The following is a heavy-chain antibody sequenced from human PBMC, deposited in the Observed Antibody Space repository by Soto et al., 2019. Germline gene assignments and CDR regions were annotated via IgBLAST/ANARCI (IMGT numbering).Heavy chain of an antibody. CDR1: GDTFKNCV. V-gene: IGHV1-69*01. J-gene: IGHJ6*02. CDR2: IIPLFGTT. Sequence: QVQVVQSGVEVRRPGSSVKVSCKASGDTFKNCVISWVRQAPGQGLEWMGGIIPLFGTTDFAQRFQGRLTITTDESTTTAYMELSRLRSEDPAKYYCAAELGFVKLSVVWGQGTTVIVSS. D-gene: IGHD7-27*01. CDR3: AAELGFVKLSVV.